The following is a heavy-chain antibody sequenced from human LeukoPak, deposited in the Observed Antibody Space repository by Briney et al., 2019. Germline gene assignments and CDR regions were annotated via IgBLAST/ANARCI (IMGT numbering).Heavy chain of an antibody. Sequence: PGRSLRLSCAASGFTFSSYAMHWVRQAPGKGLEWVAVISYDGSNKYYADSVKGRFTISRDNSKNTLFLQLNSLSAEDTAVYYCAKTTGNGHWLIEFWGQGTLVTVSS. V-gene: IGHV3-30*04. J-gene: IGHJ4*02. CDR2: ISYDGSNK. CDR1: GFTFSSYA. D-gene: IGHD4-23*01. CDR3: AKTTGNGHWLIEF.